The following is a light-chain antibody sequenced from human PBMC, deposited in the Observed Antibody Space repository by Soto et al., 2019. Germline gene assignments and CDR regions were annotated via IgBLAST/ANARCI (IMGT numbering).Light chain of an antibody. CDR3: QQYGRSPRT. CDR1: ESVSSSY. J-gene: IGKJ2*02. CDR2: GVT. V-gene: IGKV3-20*01. Sequence: EIVLTQSPGTLSLSPGERVTLSCRASESVSSSYLAWYQQKPGQAPRLLIYGVTSRATGIPDRFSGSGSGTDFTLTISRLEPEDFAVYYCQQYGRSPRTFGQGTKLEIK.